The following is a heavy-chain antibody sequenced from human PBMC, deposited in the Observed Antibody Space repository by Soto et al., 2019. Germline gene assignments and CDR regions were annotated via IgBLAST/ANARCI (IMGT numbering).Heavy chain of an antibody. CDR3: ARTLGYSSSWPFDY. Sequence: ASVKVSCKASGYTFITYFMHWVRQAPGQGLEWMGGINPNRGNTTYAQQLQDRVTMTRDTSTSTVYMELRSLRSDDTAVYYCARTLGYSSSWPFDYWGQGTLVTVSS. J-gene: IGHJ4*02. V-gene: IGHV1-46*01. CDR2: INPNRGNT. CDR1: GYTFITYF. D-gene: IGHD6-13*01.